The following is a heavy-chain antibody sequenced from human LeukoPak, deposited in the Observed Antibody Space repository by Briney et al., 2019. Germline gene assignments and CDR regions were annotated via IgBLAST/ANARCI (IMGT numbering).Heavy chain of an antibody. J-gene: IGHJ4*02. CDR2: ISSSSSTI. Sequence: GGSLRLSCAASGFTFSSYSMNWVRQAPGKGLEWVSYISSSSSTIYYADSVKGRFTISRDNAKNSLYLQMNSLRAEDTAVYYCARDPRGIAARPLDYWGQGTLVTVSS. CDR1: GFTFSSYS. D-gene: IGHD6-6*01. CDR3: ARDPRGIAARPLDY. V-gene: IGHV3-48*01.